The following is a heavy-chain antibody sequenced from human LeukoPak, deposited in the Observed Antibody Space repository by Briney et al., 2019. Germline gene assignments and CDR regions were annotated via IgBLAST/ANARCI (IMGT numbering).Heavy chain of an antibody. CDR3: ARDRGVDYCSGGSCSHYYYYMDV. V-gene: IGHV1-8*03. CDR2: MNPNSGNT. Sequence: ASVKVSCKASGYTFTSYDINWVRQATGQGLEWMGWMNPNSGNTGYAQKFQGRVTITRNTSISTAYMELSRLRSDDTAVYYCARDRGVDYCSGGSCSHYYYYMDVWGKGTTVTISS. D-gene: IGHD2-15*01. J-gene: IGHJ6*03. CDR1: GYTFTSYD.